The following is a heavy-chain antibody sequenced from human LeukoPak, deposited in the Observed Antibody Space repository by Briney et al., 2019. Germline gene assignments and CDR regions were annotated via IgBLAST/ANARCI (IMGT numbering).Heavy chain of an antibody. J-gene: IGHJ4*02. CDR2: ISSSGSTI. CDR3: ARYQVYYDILIGYYNDQYYFDY. D-gene: IGHD3-9*01. V-gene: IGHV3-11*01. Sequence: NPGGSLRLSCAASGFTFSDYYMSWIRQAPGKGLEWVSYISSSGSTIYYADSVKGRFTISRDNAKNSLYLQMNSLRAEDTAVYYCARYQVYYDILIGYYNDQYYFDYWGQGTLVTVSS. CDR1: GFTFSDYY.